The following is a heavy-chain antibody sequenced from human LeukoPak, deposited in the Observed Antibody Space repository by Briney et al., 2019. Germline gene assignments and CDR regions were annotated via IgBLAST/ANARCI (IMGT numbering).Heavy chain of an antibody. CDR1: GVSIISSNSY. CDR2: IYYSGST. J-gene: IGHJ4*02. D-gene: IGHD3-9*01. V-gene: IGHV4-61*05. CDR3: ARATYYDILTGYFYFDY. Sequence: SETLSLTCTVSGVSIISSNSYWGWIRQPPGKGLEWIGYIYYSGSTNYNPSLKSRVTISVDTSKNQFSLKLSSVTAADTAVYYCARATYYDILTGYFYFDYWGQGTLVTVSS.